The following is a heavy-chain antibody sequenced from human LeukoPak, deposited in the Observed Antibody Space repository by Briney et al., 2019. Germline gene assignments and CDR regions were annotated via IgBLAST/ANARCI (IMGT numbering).Heavy chain of an antibody. CDR2: ISSNGGST. D-gene: IGHD6-19*01. V-gene: IGHV3-64*01. J-gene: IGHJ3*02. CDR1: GFTFSSYA. Sequence: GGSLRLSCAASGFTFSSYAMHWVRQAPGKGLEYGSAISSNGGSTYYANSVKGRFTISRDNSKNTLYLQMGSLRAEDTAVYYCAKGAVAVLGHGFDIWGQGTLVTVSS. CDR3: AKGAVAVLGHGFDI.